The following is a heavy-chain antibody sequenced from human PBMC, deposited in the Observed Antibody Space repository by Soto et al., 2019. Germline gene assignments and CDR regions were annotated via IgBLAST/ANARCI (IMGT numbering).Heavy chain of an antibody. V-gene: IGHV3-33*01. CDR2: IWYDGSNK. CDR1: GFTFSSYG. Sequence: GGSLRLSCAASGFTFSSYGMHWVRQAPGKGLEWVAVIWYDGSNKYYADSVKGRFTISRDNSKNTLYLQMNSLRAEDTAVYYRARAGLSVIRWGQGTLVTVSS. J-gene: IGHJ4*02. CDR3: ARAGLSVIR. D-gene: IGHD3-22*01.